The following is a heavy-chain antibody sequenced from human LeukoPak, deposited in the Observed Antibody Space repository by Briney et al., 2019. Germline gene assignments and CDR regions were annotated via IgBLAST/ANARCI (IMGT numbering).Heavy chain of an antibody. Sequence: ASVKVSCKASGGTFSSYAISWVRQAPGQGLEWMGWISAYNGNTNYAQKLQGRVTMTTDTSTSTAYMELRSLRSDDTAVYYCARVLYYDFWDVWGQGTTVTVSS. J-gene: IGHJ6*02. CDR3: ARVLYYDFWDV. D-gene: IGHD3-3*01. CDR2: ISAYNGNT. V-gene: IGHV1-18*01. CDR1: GGTFSSYA.